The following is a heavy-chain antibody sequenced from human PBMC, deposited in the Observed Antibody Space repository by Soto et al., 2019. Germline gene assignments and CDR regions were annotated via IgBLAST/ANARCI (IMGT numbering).Heavy chain of an antibody. V-gene: IGHV3-23*01. J-gene: IGHJ1*01. CDR3: ARDQAAGGTISRYFQD. CDR2: ICGGGSTT. Sequence: EVQLLESGGGLVQPEGSLRLSCEASGFTFSSYAMSWVRQAPGKGLEWVSGICGGGSTTYYADSVKGRFTISRDNSKNTLYLQVNSLRAEDTAVYYCARDQAAGGTISRYFQDWGQGTLVTVSS. D-gene: IGHD6-13*01. CDR1: GFTFSSYA.